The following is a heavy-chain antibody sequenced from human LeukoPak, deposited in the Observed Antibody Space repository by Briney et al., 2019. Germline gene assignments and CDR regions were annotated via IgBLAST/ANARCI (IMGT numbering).Heavy chain of an antibody. V-gene: IGHV3-20*01. D-gene: IGHD5-12*01. J-gene: IGHJ3*02. CDR3: ARASPLRSKDAFDI. CDR2: INWNGDST. Sequence: GGSLRLSCAASGFTFDDYGMSWVRQAPGKGLEWVSGINWNGDSTGYADSVKGRFTISRDNAKNSLYLQMNSLRAEDTALYHCARASPLRSKDAFDIWGQGTMVTVSS. CDR1: GFTFDDYG.